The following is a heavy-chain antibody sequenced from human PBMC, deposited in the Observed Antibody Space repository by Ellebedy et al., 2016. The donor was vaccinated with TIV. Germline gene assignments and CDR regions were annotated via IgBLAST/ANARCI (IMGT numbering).Heavy chain of an antibody. Sequence: GGSLRLSCAASGFTFTSYWMTWVRQAPGKGLVWVANINQDGSDTYYVDSLRGRFTISRDNAKNSLYLLMNSLRGEDTAVYYCATDGSYGDYRSPTHAFVMWGQGTLVTVSS. CDR1: GFTFTSYW. CDR3: ATDGSYGDYRSPTHAFVM. D-gene: IGHD4-17*01. CDR2: INQDGSDT. J-gene: IGHJ3*02. V-gene: IGHV3-7*01.